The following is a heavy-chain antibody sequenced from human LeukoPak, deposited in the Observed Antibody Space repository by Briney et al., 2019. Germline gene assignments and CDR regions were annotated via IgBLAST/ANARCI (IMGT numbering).Heavy chain of an antibody. V-gene: IGHV4-4*07. D-gene: IGHD2-2*01. CDR3: ARGVEVPAGDLFVHYYYYMDV. CDR1: GGSISSYY. CDR2: IYTSGST. Sequence: SVTLSLTCTVSGGSISSYYWSWIRQPAGKGLEWIGRIYTSGSTNYNPSLKSRVTMSIDTSKNQFSLKLSSVTAADTAVYYCARGVEVPAGDLFVHYYYYMDVWGKGTTVTVSS. J-gene: IGHJ6*03.